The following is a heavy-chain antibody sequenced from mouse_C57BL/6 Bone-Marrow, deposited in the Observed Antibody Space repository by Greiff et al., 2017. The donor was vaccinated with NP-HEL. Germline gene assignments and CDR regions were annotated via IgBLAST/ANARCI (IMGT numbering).Heavy chain of an antibody. J-gene: IGHJ4*01. CDR2: IWSGGST. CDR1: GFSLTSYG. V-gene: IGHV2-2*01. D-gene: IGHD1-1*01. CDR3: ARNYPYYYGSRDYAMDY. Sequence: QIQLQQSGPGLVQPSQSLSITCTVSGFSLTSYGVHWVRQSPGKGLEWLGVIWSGGSTDYNAAFISRLSISKDNSKSQVFFQMNSLLADDTAIYYCARNYPYYYGSRDYAMDYWGQGTSVTVSS.